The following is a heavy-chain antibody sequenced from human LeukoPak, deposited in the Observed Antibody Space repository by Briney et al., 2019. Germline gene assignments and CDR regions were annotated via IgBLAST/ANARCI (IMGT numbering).Heavy chain of an antibody. CDR1: GGTFSSYA. CDR2: IIPIFGTA. CDR3: ARDIGDIVVVPATQEDY. J-gene: IGHJ4*02. V-gene: IGHV1-69*01. Sequence: GASAKVSCKASGGTFSSYAISWVRQASGQGLEWMGGIIPIFGTANYAQKFQGRVTITADESTSTAYMELSSLRSEDTAVYYCARDIGDIVVVPATQEDYWGQGTLVTVSS. D-gene: IGHD2-2*01.